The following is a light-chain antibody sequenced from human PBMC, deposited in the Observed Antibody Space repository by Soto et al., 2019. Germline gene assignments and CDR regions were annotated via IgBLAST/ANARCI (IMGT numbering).Light chain of an antibody. V-gene: IGLV2-8*01. CDR3: SSSAANSNDV. CDR1: SSDVGAYNY. CDR2: AVS. Sequence: QSALTQPPSASGSPGQSVTISCTGTSSDVGAYNYVSWYQHHPGKAPKLMIYAVSERPSGVPDRFSGSKSGSTASLTVSGLQAEDEANYYCSSSAANSNDVFGTGTKVTVL. J-gene: IGLJ1*01.